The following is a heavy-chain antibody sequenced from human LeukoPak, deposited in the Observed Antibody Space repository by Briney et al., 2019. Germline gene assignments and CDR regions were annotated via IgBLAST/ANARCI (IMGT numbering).Heavy chain of an antibody. CDR2: IYTSGST. CDR1: GGSISSGSSY. V-gene: IGHV4-61*02. Sequence: SETLSLTCTVSGGSISSGSSYWSWIRQPAGKGLEWIGRIYTSGSTNYNPSLKSRVTISVDTSKNQFSLKLSSVTAADTAVYYCARESPRRGGSGLDYWGQGTLVTVSS. D-gene: IGHD2-15*01. CDR3: ARESPRRGGSGLDY. J-gene: IGHJ4*02.